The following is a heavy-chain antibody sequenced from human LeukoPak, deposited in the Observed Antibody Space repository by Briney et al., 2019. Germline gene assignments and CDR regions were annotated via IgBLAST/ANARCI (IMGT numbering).Heavy chain of an antibody. Sequence: SETLSLTCAVYGGSFSGYYWSWIRQPPGKGLEWIGEINHSESTKYNPAIKSRVTISVDTSKNQFSLKLSSVTAAETAVYYCARAGYCSGGSCLPRIWGQGTMVTVSS. CDR3: ARAGYCSGGSCLPRI. D-gene: IGHD2-15*01. J-gene: IGHJ3*02. CDR2: INHSEST. CDR1: GGSFSGYY. V-gene: IGHV4-34*01.